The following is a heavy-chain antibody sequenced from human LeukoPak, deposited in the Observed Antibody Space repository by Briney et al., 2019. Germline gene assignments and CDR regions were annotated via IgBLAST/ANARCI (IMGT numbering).Heavy chain of an antibody. Sequence: SVKVSCKASGGTFSSYAISWVRQAPGQGLEWMGGIIPIFGTANYAQKFQGRVTIIADKSTSTAYMELSSLRSEDTAVYYCARVVKDRIQLWFSDAFDIWGQGTMVTVSS. CDR3: ARVVKDRIQLWFSDAFDI. D-gene: IGHD5-18*01. V-gene: IGHV1-69*06. CDR2: IIPIFGTA. J-gene: IGHJ3*02. CDR1: GGTFSSYA.